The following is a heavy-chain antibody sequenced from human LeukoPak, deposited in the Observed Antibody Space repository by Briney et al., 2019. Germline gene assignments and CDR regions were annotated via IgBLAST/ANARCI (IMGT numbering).Heavy chain of an antibody. CDR2: ISSSSSYI. Sequence: PGGSLRLSCAASGFTFSSYSMNWVRQAPGKGLEWVSSISSSSSYIYYADSVKGRFTISRDNAKNSLYLQMNSLRAEDTAVYYCASHTTGSKGYCSGGSCPMSNWGQGTLVTVSS. V-gene: IGHV3-21*01. J-gene: IGHJ4*02. CDR1: GFTFSSYS. D-gene: IGHD2-15*01. CDR3: ASHTTGSKGYCSGGSCPMSN.